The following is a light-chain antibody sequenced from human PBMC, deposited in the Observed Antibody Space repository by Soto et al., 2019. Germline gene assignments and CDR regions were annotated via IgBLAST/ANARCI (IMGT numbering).Light chain of an antibody. V-gene: IGLV1-40*01. CDR3: QSYDSSLSGYV. J-gene: IGLJ1*01. CDR1: SSNIGAGYD. CDR2: GNS. Sequence: QSVLTQPPSVSRAPGQRVTISCTGSSSNIGAGYDVHWYQQLPGTAPKLLIYGNSNRPSGVPDRFSGSKSGTSASLAITGXXXXXEADYYCQSYDSSLSGYVFGTGTKLTVL.